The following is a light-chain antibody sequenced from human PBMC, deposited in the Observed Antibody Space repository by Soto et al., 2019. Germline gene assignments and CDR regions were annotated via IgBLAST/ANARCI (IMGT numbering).Light chain of an antibody. CDR2: GAS. V-gene: IGKV3-20*01. CDR3: QQYGSSPQT. Sequence: IVLTQSPGTLSLSPWERATLSCRTSQSVSSSYLAWYQQKPGQAPRLLIYGASSRATGIPGRFSGSGSGTAFTLTISRLEPEDFAVYYCQQYGSSPQTFGQGTKVDIK. J-gene: IGKJ1*01. CDR1: QSVSSSY.